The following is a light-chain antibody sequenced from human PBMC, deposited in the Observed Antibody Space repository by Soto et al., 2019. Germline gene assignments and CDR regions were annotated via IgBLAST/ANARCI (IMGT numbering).Light chain of an antibody. CDR2: AAS. J-gene: IGKJ4*01. CDR1: QGISSY. V-gene: IGKV1-8*01. Sequence: AIRMTQSPSSLSACTGDRVTITCRASQGISSYLAWYQQKPGKAPKLLIYAASTLQSGVPSRFSGSGSGTDFTLTISCLQSEDFATYYCQQYYSYPLPFGGGTKVEIK. CDR3: QQYYSYPLP.